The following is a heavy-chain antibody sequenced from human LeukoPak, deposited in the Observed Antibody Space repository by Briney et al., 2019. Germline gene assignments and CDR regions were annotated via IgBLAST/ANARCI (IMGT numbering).Heavy chain of an antibody. CDR2: IIPIFGTA. CDR3: ARGAGDYDILTGYRPTMFYFDY. J-gene: IGHJ4*02. D-gene: IGHD3-9*01. Sequence: SSVKVSCKASGSTFSSYAISWVRQAPGQGLEWMGGIIPIFGTANYAQKFQGRVTITADKSTSTAYMELSSLRSEDTAVYYCARGAGDYDILTGYRPTMFYFDYWGQGTLVTVSS. CDR1: GSTFSSYA. V-gene: IGHV1-69*06.